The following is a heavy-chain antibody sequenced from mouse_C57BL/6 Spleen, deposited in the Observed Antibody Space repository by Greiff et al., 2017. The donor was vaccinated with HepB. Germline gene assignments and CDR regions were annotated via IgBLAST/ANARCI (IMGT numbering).Heavy chain of an antibody. Sequence: DVKLVESGAELVRPGASVKLSCTASGFNIKDDYMHWVKLRPEQGLEWIGWIDPENGDTEYASKFQGKATITADTSSNTAYLQLSSLTSEDTAVYYCTTEDYGYGRFAYWGQGTLVTVSA. V-gene: IGHV14-4*01. CDR2: IDPENGDT. D-gene: IGHD2-2*01. CDR1: GFNIKDDY. J-gene: IGHJ3*01. CDR3: TTEDYGYGRFAY.